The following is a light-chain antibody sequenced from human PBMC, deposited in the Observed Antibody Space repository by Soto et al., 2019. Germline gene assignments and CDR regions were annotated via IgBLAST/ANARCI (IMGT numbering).Light chain of an antibody. CDR3: SSYTATRTVV. J-gene: IGLJ3*02. V-gene: IGLV2-14*03. Sequence: QSALTQPASVSGSPGQSITIACNGTSSDIGGYNHVSWYQVHPGKAPRLVIYDVSIRPPAVSDRFSGSTSGNTASLTISGLQAEDEAVYYCSSYTATRTVVFGGGTKLTVL. CDR2: DVS. CDR1: SSDIGGYNH.